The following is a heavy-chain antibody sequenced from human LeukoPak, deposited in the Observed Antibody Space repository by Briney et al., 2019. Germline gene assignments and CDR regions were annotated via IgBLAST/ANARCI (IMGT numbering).Heavy chain of an antibody. D-gene: IGHD2-2*02. J-gene: IGHJ4*02. CDR1: GFTLSSYA. Sequence: PGGSLRLSCAASGFTLSSYAMSWVRQAPGKGLEWVSAISGSGGSTYYADSVKGRFTISRDNSKNTLYLQMNSLRAEDTAVYYCARDHRYCSSTSCYILDYWGQGTLVTVSS. CDR3: ARDHRYCSSTSCYILDY. CDR2: ISGSGGST. V-gene: IGHV3-23*01.